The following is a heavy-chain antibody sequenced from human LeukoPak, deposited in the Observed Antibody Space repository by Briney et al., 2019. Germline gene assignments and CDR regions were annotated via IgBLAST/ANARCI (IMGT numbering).Heavy chain of an antibody. Sequence: SETLSLTCAVSGGSISSGGYSWSWIRQPPGKGLEWIGYIYHSGSTYYNPSLKSRVTISVDRSKNQFSLKLSSVTAAGTAVYYCARAYYGDYPLFDYWGQGTLVTVSS. D-gene: IGHD4-17*01. CDR3: ARAYYGDYPLFDY. CDR2: IYHSGST. CDR1: GGSISSGGYS. J-gene: IGHJ4*02. V-gene: IGHV4-30-2*01.